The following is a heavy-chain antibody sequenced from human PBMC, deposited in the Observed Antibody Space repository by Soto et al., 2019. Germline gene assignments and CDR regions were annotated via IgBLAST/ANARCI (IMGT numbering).Heavy chain of an antibody. CDR1: GGSISSYF. V-gene: IGHV4-59*01. CDR2: MYYSGST. Sequence: SETLSLTCSVSGGSISSYFWSWIRQPPGKGLEWIGYMYYSGSTNYNPSLKSRVTISVDTSKNQFSLKLSSVTAADTAVYYCAGTPYYKGSSGPSIDYWGPGTLVTVSS. CDR3: AGTPYYKGSSGPSIDY. J-gene: IGHJ4*02. D-gene: IGHD3-22*01.